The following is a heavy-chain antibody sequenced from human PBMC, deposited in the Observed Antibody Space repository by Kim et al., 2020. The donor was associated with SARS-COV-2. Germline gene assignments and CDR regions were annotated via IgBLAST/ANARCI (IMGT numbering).Heavy chain of an antibody. V-gene: IGHV4-34*01. CDR1: GGSFSGYY. Sequence: SETLSLTCAVYGGSFSGYYWSWIRQPPGKGLEWIGEINHSGSTNYNPSLKSRVTISVDTSKNQFSLKLSSVTAADTAVYYCARAKGRSSIWFGESPYGMDVWGQGTTVTVSS. J-gene: IGHJ6*02. CDR2: INHSGST. CDR3: ARAKGRSSIWFGESPYGMDV. D-gene: IGHD3-10*01.